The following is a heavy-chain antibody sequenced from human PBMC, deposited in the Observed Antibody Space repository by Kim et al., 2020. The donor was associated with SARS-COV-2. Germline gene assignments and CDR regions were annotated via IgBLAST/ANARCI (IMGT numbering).Heavy chain of an antibody. CDR2: IIPIFGTA. D-gene: IGHD2-15*01. Sequence: SVKVSCKASGGTFSSYAISWVRQAPGQGLEWMGGIIPIFGTANYAQKFQGRVTITADESTSTAYMELSSLRSEDTAVYYCARDRYCSGGSCHYYGMDVWGQGTTVTVSS. CDR1: GGTFSSYA. V-gene: IGHV1-69*13. J-gene: IGHJ6*02. CDR3: ARDRYCSGGSCHYYGMDV.